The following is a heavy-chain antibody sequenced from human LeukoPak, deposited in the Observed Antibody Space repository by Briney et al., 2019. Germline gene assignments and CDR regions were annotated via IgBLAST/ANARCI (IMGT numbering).Heavy chain of an antibody. J-gene: IGHJ4*02. V-gene: IGHV3-64*01. Sequence: GGSLRPSCAASGFTFSSYAMHWVRQAPGKGLEYVSAISSNGGSTYYANSVKGRFTISRDNSKNTLYLQMGSLRAEDMAVYYCARVNNWNLDYWGQGTLVTVSS. CDR3: ARVNNWNLDY. CDR1: GFTFSSYA. D-gene: IGHD1-20*01. CDR2: ISSNGGST.